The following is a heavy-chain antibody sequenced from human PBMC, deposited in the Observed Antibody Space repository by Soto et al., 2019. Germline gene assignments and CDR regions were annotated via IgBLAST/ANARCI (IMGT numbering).Heavy chain of an antibody. CDR3: AIEAGSGRRWFDY. CDR2: VNAYNGNT. CDR1: GYTFTSYG. D-gene: IGHD6-19*01. Sequence: ASVKVSCKASGYTFTSYGISWVRQAPGQGLEWMGWVNAYNGNTNYAQKFQGRVTMTTDTSTSTAYMELRSLRSDDTAVYYCAIEAGSGRRWFDYWGQGTLVTVSS. V-gene: IGHV1-18*01. J-gene: IGHJ4*02.